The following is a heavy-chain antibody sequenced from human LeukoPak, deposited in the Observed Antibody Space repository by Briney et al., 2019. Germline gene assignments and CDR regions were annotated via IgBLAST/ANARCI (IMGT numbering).Heavy chain of an antibody. D-gene: IGHD6-13*01. CDR3: AKDIAAAGNSAFDI. Sequence: GGSLRLSCAASGFTFDDYAMHWVRQAPGKGLEWVSLISWDGGSTYYADSVKGRFTISRDNSKNSLYLQMNSLRAEDTALYYCAKDIAAAGNSAFDIWGQGTMVTVSS. V-gene: IGHV3-43D*03. CDR2: ISWDGGST. CDR1: GFTFDDYA. J-gene: IGHJ3*02.